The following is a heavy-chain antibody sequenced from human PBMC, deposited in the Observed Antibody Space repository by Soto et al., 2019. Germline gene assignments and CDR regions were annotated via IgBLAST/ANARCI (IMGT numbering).Heavy chain of an antibody. CDR2: ISAYNGNT. J-gene: IGHJ4*02. CDR3: ATDRITGTTAAFDY. Sequence: ASVKVSCKASGYTFTSYGISWVRQAPGQGLEWMGWISAYNGNTNYAQKLQGRVTMTTDTSTSTAYMELSSLRSEDTAVYYCATDRITGTTAAFDYWGQGTQVTVSS. CDR1: GYTFTSYG. V-gene: IGHV1-18*01. D-gene: IGHD1-7*01.